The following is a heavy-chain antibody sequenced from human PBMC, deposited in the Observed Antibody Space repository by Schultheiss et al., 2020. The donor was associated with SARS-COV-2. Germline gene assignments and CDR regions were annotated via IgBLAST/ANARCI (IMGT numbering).Heavy chain of an antibody. CDR1: GFTFSSYA. D-gene: IGHD1-1*01. V-gene: IGHV3-7*01. Sequence: GESLKISCAASGFTFSSYAMHWVRQAPGKGLEWVANIKQDGSEKYYVDSVKGRFTISRDNAKNSLYLQMNSLRAEDTAVYYCARTRSGELERKGINDYWGQGTLVTVSS. CDR2: IKQDGSEK. J-gene: IGHJ4*02. CDR3: ARTRSGELERKGINDY.